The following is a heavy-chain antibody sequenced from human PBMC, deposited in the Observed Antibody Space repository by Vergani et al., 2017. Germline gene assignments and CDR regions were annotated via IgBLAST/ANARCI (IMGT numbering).Heavy chain of an antibody. CDR3: ARQGVRLNRIDNYYYYGMDV. V-gene: IGHV4-59*01. D-gene: IGHD3-3*01. CDR2: VYYTGST. Sequence: QVQLQESGPGLVKPSETLSLTCTVSGAAIKDFYWSWFRQPPGKGLEWIGYVYYTGSTNYNPSLKSRVTISVDTSKNQFSLKLSSVTAADTAVYYCARQGVRLNRIDNYYYYGMDVWGQGTTVTVSS. J-gene: IGHJ6*02. CDR1: GAAIKDFY.